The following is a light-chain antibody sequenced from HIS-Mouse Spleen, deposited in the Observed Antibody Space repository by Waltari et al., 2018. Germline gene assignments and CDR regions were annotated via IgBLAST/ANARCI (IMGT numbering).Light chain of an antibody. V-gene: IGKV1-9*01. Sequence: DIQLTQSPSFLSASVGDRVTITCRASQGISSYLAWYQQKPGKAPKLLIYAASTLQSGVPSRFSGSGSGTEFTLTISSLQPEDFETDYCQQLNSYPPTFGQGTKVEIK. CDR1: QGISSY. CDR3: QQLNSYPPT. J-gene: IGKJ1*01. CDR2: AAS.